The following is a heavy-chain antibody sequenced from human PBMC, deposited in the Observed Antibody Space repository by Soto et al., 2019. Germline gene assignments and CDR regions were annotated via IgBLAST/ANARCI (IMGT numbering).Heavy chain of an antibody. J-gene: IGHJ4*02. CDR2: ISSSSSYI. Sequence: GGSLRLSCAASGFTFSSYSMNWVRQAPGKGLEWVSSISSSSSYIYYADSVKGRFTISRDNAKNSLYLQMNSLRAEDTAVYYCAREIMITFGGVIVISSSSLDYWGQGTLVTVSS. D-gene: IGHD3-16*02. V-gene: IGHV3-21*01. CDR1: GFTFSSYS. CDR3: AREIMITFGGVIVISSSSLDY.